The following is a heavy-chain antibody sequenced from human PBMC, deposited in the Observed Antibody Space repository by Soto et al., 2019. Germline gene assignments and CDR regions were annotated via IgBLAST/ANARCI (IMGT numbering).Heavy chain of an antibody. Sequence: PSETLSLTCTVSGGSISSYYWSWIRQPPGKGLEWIGYIYYSGSTNYNPSLKSRVTISVDTSKNQFSLKLSSVTAADTAVYYCARRYGYSFDIWGQGTMVTVSS. CDR1: GGSISSYY. J-gene: IGHJ3*02. V-gene: IGHV4-59*01. CDR3: ARRYGYSFDI. CDR2: IYYSGST. D-gene: IGHD2-21*01.